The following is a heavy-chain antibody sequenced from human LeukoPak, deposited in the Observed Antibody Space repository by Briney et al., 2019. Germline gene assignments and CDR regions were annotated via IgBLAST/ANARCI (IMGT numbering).Heavy chain of an antibody. CDR2: IDPSDSYT. CDR3: ARPYSVYAVGY. CDR1: GYIFTSYW. Sequence: GESLKISWKGSGYIFTSYWISWVRQVPGKGLEGMGRIDPSDSYTNYSPSFQGHVTISADKSISTAYLQWSSLQAWNTAMYYCARPYSVYAVGYWGQGTLVTVSS. D-gene: IGHD5/OR15-5a*01. V-gene: IGHV5-10-1*01. J-gene: IGHJ4*02.